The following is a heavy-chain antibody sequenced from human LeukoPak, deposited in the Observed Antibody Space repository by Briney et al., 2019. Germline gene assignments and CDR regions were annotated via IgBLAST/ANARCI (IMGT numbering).Heavy chain of an antibody. J-gene: IGHJ4*02. D-gene: IGHD2-2*01. CDR2: IFNSGST. V-gene: IGHV4-59*01. CDR1: GGYISSYY. Sequence: SETLSLTCTVSGGYISSYYWSWIRQPPGKGLECIGYIFNSGSTNYNPSLKSRVTISVDTSKNQFSLKLSSVTAADTAVYFCALGDCSSTSCYVFDYWGQGTLVTVSS. CDR3: ALGDCSSTSCYVFDY.